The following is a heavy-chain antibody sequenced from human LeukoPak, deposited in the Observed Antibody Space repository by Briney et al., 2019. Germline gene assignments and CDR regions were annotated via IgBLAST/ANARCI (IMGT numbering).Heavy chain of an antibody. D-gene: IGHD2-15*01. CDR2: ISGYNGNT. CDR3: ARPGCSGGNCYSSADH. Sequence: ASVKVSCKASGYTFTRYGIGWVRQAPGQGHEWMGWISGYNGNTNYAQKFQGRVTMTTDTSTTTAYMGLRSLRSDDTAVYYCARPGCSGGNCYSSADHWGQGTPVTVSS. CDR1: GYTFTRYG. V-gene: IGHV1-18*01. J-gene: IGHJ5*02.